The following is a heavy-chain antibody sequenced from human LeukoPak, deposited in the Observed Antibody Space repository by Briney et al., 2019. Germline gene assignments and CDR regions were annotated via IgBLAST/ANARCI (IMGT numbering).Heavy chain of an antibody. CDR1: GFTFSSYS. V-gene: IGHV3-21*01. CDR2: ISSSSSYI. J-gene: IGHJ4*02. D-gene: IGHD2-2*01. CDR3: ARRYCSSTSCYNFDS. Sequence: GGSLRLSCAASGFTFSSYSMNWVRQAPGKGLEWVSSISSSSSYIYYADSVKGRFTISRDNAKNSLYLQMNSLRAEDTAVYYCARRYCSSTSCYNFDSWGQGTLVTVSS.